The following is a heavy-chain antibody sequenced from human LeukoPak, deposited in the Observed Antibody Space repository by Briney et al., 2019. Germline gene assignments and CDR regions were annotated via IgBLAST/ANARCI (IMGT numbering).Heavy chain of an antibody. J-gene: IGHJ3*02. V-gene: IGHV4-31*03. CDR3: ARTGTGHDAFDI. CDR1: GGSISSGGYY. D-gene: IGHD1-1*01. CDR2: IYYSGST. Sequence: SETLSLTCTVSGGSISSGGYYWSWIRQHPGKGLEWIGYIYYSGSTYYNPSLKSRVTISVDTSKNQFSLKLSSVTAGDTAVYYCARTGTGHDAFDIWGQGTMVTVSS.